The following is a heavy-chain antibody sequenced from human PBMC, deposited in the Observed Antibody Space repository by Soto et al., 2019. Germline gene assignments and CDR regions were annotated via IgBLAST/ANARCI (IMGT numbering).Heavy chain of an antibody. D-gene: IGHD2-8*01. CDR1: EYTFTNYH. CDR3: ARDPTNYVNDAFDI. J-gene: IGHJ3*02. V-gene: IGHV1-46*01. CDR2: INPRDGDT. Sequence: QVQLVQSGAEVKKPGASVKVSCKASEYTFTNYHIHWVRQAPGQGLESMGVINPRDGDTIYAQKFQGRVTMTTDTSTRTVYVELSSLRSEDTAVYYCARDPTNYVNDAFDIWGQGTMVTVSS.